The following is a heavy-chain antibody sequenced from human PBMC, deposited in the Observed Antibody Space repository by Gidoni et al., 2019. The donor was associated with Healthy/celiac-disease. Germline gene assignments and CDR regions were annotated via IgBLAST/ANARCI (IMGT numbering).Heavy chain of an antibody. D-gene: IGHD3-9*01. CDR1: VFTFRDYS. Sequence: QVQLVESGGGLVKPGGSLRLSCAASVFTFRDYSMSWIRQAPGKGLAWFSYISSSSSYTNYADSVKGRFTISRDNAKNSLYLQMNSLRAEDTAVYYCARGNDILTGYYNHAGYWGQGTLVTVSS. J-gene: IGHJ4*02. V-gene: IGHV3-11*05. CDR2: ISSSSSYT. CDR3: ARGNDILTGYYNHAGY.